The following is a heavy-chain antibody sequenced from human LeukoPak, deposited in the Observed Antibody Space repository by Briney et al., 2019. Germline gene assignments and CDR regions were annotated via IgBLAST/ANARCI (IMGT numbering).Heavy chain of an antibody. CDR1: GFTFNAFG. J-gene: IGHJ4*02. Sequence: GGSLRLSCAASGFTFNAFGMNWVRQAPGKGLEWVSYIGTTSGAIYYADSVKGRFTISRDSAKNSLYLQMNSLRAEDTAIYYCARSIPYGTTWYGRSDYWGQGTLVTVSS. CDR2: IGTTSGAI. CDR3: ARSIPYGTTWYGRSDY. V-gene: IGHV3-48*01. D-gene: IGHD6-13*01.